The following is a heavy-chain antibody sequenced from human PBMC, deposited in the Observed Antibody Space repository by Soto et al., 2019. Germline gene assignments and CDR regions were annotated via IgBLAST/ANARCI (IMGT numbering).Heavy chain of an antibody. CDR2: INPNSGGT. D-gene: IGHD2-15*01. CDR1: GYTFTGYY. V-gene: IGHV1-2*04. CDR3: ARDGSSLSPNQADYYYYFLAV. Sequence: ASVKVSCKASGYTFTGYYMHWVRQAPGQGLEWMGWINPNSGGTNYAQKFQGWVTMTRDTSISTAYMELSRLRSDDTAVYYCARDGSSLSPNQADYYYYFLAVWGQGTTVTVSS. J-gene: IGHJ6*03.